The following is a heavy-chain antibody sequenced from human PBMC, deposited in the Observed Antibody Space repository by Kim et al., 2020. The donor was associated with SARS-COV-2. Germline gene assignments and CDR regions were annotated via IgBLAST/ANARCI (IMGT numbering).Heavy chain of an antibody. Sequence: GGSLRLSCVVSGFTMRSYWMTWVRQAPGKGLEWVAKIKEDGSRKYYVDSVKGRFTISRDNAKNSLYLEMNSLRADDTAVYYCARDRGWIDPWGQGTLVTVSS. J-gene: IGHJ5*02. CDR1: GFTMRSYW. V-gene: IGHV3-7*01. CDR3: ARDRGWIDP. D-gene: IGHD3-10*01. CDR2: IKEDGSRK.